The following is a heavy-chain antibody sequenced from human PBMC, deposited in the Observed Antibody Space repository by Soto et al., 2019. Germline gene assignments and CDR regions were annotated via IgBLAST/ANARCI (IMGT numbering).Heavy chain of an antibody. CDR1: GFTFSTYW. CDR3: ARARYCSGTTCLPLY. V-gene: IGHV3-7*01. Sequence: VQLVESGGDLVQPGGSLRLSCAASGFTFSTYWMIWVRQAPGKGLEWVANIKPDGSGTYYMDSVKGRFTISRDNAKNSLYLQMNSLRAEDTAVYYCARARYCSGTTCLPLYWGQGTLVTVSS. J-gene: IGHJ4*02. CDR2: IKPDGSGT. D-gene: IGHD2-2*01.